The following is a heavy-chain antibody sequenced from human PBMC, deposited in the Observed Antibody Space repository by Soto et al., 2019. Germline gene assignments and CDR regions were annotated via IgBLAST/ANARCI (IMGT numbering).Heavy chain of an antibody. D-gene: IGHD3-22*01. CDR1: GFTFDDYA. J-gene: IGHJ4*02. CDR3: AKDISYDSSGYYPGGHYFDY. Sequence: GGSLRLSCAASGFTFDDYAMHWVRQAPGKGLEWVSGISWNSGSIGYADSVKGRFTISRDNAKNSLYLQMNSLRAEDTALYYCAKDISYDSSGYYPGGHYFDYWGQGTLVTVS. CDR2: ISWNSGSI. V-gene: IGHV3-9*01.